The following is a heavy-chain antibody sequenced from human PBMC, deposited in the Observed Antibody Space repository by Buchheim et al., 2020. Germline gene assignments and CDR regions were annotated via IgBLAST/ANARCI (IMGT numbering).Heavy chain of an antibody. D-gene: IGHD6-19*01. CDR2: IKQDGSEK. CDR1: GFTFSSYW. Sequence: EVQLVESGGGLVQPGGSLRLSCAASGFTFSSYWMSWVRQAPGKGLEWVANIKQDGSEKYYVDSVKGRFTISRDNAKNTLYLQMNSLRAEDTAVYYCARGPPGYSSGWYWFDPWGQGTL. V-gene: IGHV3-7*01. J-gene: IGHJ5*02. CDR3: ARGPPGYSSGWYWFDP.